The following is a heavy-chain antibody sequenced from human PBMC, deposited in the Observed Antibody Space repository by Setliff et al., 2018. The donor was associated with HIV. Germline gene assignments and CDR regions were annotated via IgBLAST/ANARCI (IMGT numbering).Heavy chain of an antibody. J-gene: IGHJ4*02. Sequence: ASVKVSCKASGYTFSNYAIHWLRQAPGQRLEWMGWINAGNGNTKNSQKFQGRLTITRDTSASTTYMELSSLRSEDTAMYHCARDLLPAAPYYFDYWGQGTLVTVSS. CDR1: GYTFSNYA. CDR3: ARDLLPAAPYYFDY. V-gene: IGHV1-3*01. CDR2: INAGNGNT. D-gene: IGHD2-2*01.